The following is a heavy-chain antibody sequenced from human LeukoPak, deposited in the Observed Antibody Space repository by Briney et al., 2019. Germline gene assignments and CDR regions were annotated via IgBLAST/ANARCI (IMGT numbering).Heavy chain of an antibody. CDR2: IYYSGST. CDR1: GGSISSSSYY. CDR3: ARMSSGSTH. V-gene: IGHV4-39*07. J-gene: IGHJ4*02. D-gene: IGHD1-26*01. Sequence: SETLSLTCTVSGGSISSSSYYWGWIRQPPGKGLEWIGSIYYSGSTYYNPSLKSRVTISVDTSKNQFSLKLSSVTAADTAVYYCARMSSGSTHWGQGTLVTVSS.